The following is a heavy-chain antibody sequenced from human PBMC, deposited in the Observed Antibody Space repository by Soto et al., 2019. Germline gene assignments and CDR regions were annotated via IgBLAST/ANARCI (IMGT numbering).Heavy chain of an antibody. D-gene: IGHD1-26*01. CDR3: AGEGAWELPRGEAEYFQH. J-gene: IGHJ1*01. Sequence: QVQLVQSGAEVKKPGASVKVSCKASGYTFTSYGISWVRQAPGQGLEWMGWISAYNGNTNYAQKLQGRVTMTTDTSTSTAYMELRSLRSDDTAVYYWAGEGAWELPRGEAEYFQHWGQGTLVTVSS. V-gene: IGHV1-18*01. CDR2: ISAYNGNT. CDR1: GYTFTSYG.